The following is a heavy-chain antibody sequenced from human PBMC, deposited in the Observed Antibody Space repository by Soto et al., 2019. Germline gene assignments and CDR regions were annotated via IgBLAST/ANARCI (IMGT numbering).Heavy chain of an antibody. Sequence: PGGSLRLSCAASGFTFSSYCMHWVRQAPGKGLEWVAVIWYDGSNKYYADSVKGRFTISRDNSKNTLYLQMNSLRAEDTAVYYCARDGAYCSGGSCYLTYIDYWGQGTLVTVSS. CDR2: IWYDGSNK. V-gene: IGHV3-33*01. J-gene: IGHJ4*02. CDR1: GFTFSSYC. D-gene: IGHD2-15*01. CDR3: ARDGAYCSGGSCYLTYIDY.